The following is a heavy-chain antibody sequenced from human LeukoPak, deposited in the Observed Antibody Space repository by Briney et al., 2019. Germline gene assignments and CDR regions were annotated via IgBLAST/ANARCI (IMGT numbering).Heavy chain of an antibody. V-gene: IGHV4-4*07. CDR2: IYTSGST. Sequence: PSQTLSLTCTVSGGSISSYYWSWIRQPAGKGLEWIGRIYTSGSTNYNPSLKSRVTMSVDTSKNQFSLKLSSVTAADTAVYYCSRNLPTGSVVGSCCFYILGQGTIVTGSS. D-gene: IGHD1-1*01. J-gene: IGHJ3*02. CDR3: SRNLPTGSVVGSCCFYI. CDR1: GGSISSYY.